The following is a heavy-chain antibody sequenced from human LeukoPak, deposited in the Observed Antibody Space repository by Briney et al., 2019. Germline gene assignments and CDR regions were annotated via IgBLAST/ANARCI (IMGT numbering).Heavy chain of an antibody. CDR1: GFTFSDYY. CDR2: ISSSGSTI. J-gene: IGHJ6*03. CDR3: ARVNRDYYYYMDV. Sequence: PGGSLRLSCAASGFTFSDYYMSWIRQAPGKGLEWVSYISSSGSTIYYADSVKGRFTISRDNAKNSLYPQMNSLRAEDTAVYYCARVNRDYYYYMDVWGKGTTVTISS. V-gene: IGHV3-11*01.